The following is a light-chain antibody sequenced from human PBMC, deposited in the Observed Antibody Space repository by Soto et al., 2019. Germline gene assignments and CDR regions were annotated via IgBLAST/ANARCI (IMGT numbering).Light chain of an antibody. CDR1: SRDVGSYNL. CDR2: EGS. V-gene: IGLV2-23*01. CDR3: CSYAGSSTLV. J-gene: IGLJ2*01. Sequence: QSALTQPASVSGSPGQSITISCTGTSRDVGSYNLVSWYQKHPGKAPKLIIYEGSKRPSGVSNRFSGSKSGNTASLTISGLQAEDEADYYCCSYAGSSTLVFGGGTKLTVL.